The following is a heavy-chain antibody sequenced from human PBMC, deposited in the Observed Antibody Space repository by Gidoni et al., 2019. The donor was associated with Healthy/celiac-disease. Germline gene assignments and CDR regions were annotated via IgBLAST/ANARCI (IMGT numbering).Heavy chain of an antibody. CDR1: GGTFSSYA. CDR2: FIPIFGTA. Sequence: QVQLVQSGAEVKKPRSSVKVSCKASGGTFSSYAISWGRQAPGQGLEWMGGFIPIFGTANYAQKFQGRVTITADKSTSTAYMGLSSLRSEDTAVYYCARSSDSSGYCYPYDAFDIWGQGTMVTVSS. CDR3: ARSSDSSGYCYPYDAFDI. J-gene: IGHJ3*02. D-gene: IGHD3-22*01. V-gene: IGHV1-69*06.